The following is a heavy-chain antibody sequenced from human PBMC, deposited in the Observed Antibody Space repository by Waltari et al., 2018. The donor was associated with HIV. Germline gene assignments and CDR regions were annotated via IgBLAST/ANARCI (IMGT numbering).Heavy chain of an antibody. J-gene: IGHJ4*02. CDR3: ARASHYIEFSTFDGDYYFDV. CDR2: LKSDGSSR. Sequence: VQLVESGGCSIKTGGSLRLSCTASGFSVSNHWMDWVRQGPGKGLVWVARLKSDGSSRNYADAVKGRFVISRDNARNTVYLQLNSLRVEDTAMYFCARASHYIEFSTFDGDYYFDVWGRGTRVAVSS. D-gene: IGHD2-15*01. CDR1: GFSVSNHW. V-gene: IGHV3-74*01.